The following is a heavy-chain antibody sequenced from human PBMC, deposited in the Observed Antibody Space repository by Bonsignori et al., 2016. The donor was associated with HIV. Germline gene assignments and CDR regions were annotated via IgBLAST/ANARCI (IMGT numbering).Heavy chain of an antibody. CDR2: ISSSSSYI. D-gene: IGHD5-12*01. J-gene: IGHJ4*02. CDR3: ARETVGYSGYDYYFDY. V-gene: IGHV3-21*01. Sequence: WIRQPPGKGLEWVSSISSSSSYIYYADSVKGRFTISRDNAKNSLYLQMNSLRAEDTAVYYCARETVGYSGYDYYFDYWGQGTLVTVSS.